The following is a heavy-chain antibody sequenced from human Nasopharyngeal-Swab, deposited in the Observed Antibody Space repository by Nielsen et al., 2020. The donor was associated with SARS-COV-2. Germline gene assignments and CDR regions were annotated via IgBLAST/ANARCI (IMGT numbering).Heavy chain of an antibody. CDR1: GYSFTSYW. CDR2: IDPSDSYT. CDR3: ARHHCSSTSCYVDFDY. D-gene: IGHD2-2*01. V-gene: IGHV5-10-1*01. J-gene: IGHJ4*02. Sequence: GESLKISCKGSGYSFTSYWISWVRQMPGKGLEWMGRIDPSDSYTNYSPSFQGHVTISADKSISTAYLQWSSLKASDTAMYYCARHHCSSTSCYVDFDYWGQGTLVTVSS.